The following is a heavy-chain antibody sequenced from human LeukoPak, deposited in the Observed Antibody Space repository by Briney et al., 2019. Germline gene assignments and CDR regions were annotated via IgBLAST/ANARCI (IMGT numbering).Heavy chain of an antibody. V-gene: IGHV4-61*02. CDR2: IYTSGST. J-gene: IGHJ4*02. Sequence: SETLSLTCTVSGGSISSGSYYWSWIRQPAGKGLEWIGRIYTSGSTNYNPSLKSRVTISVDTSKNQFSLKLSSVTAADTAVYYCARARIAVAVDFDYWGQGTLVTVSS. CDR1: GGSISSGSYY. CDR3: ARARIAVAVDFDY. D-gene: IGHD6-19*01.